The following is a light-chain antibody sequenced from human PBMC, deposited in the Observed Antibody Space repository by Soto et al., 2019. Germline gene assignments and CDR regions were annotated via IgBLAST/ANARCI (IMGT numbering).Light chain of an antibody. CDR1: QSVSNY. Sequence: EIVLTQSPATLSLSPGERATLSCRASQSVSNYLAWFQQKPGQAPRLLIYDASNRATGIPPRFSGTGSGTDFTLTISSLEPEDFAVYYCQQRTSWPPAFGQGTRLEIK. V-gene: IGKV3-11*01. J-gene: IGKJ5*01. CDR3: QQRTSWPPA. CDR2: DAS.